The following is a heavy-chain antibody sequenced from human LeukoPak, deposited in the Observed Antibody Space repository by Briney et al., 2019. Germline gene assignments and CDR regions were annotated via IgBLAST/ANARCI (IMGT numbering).Heavy chain of an antibody. V-gene: IGHV4-59*12. J-gene: IGHJ4*02. Sequence: SETLSLTCTVSGGSISSYYWSWIRQPPGKGLEWIGYIYYSGSTNYNPSLKSRVTISVDTSKNQFSLKLSSVTAADTAVYYCARVRGGPSDYWGQGTLVTASS. CDR3: ARVRGGPSDY. D-gene: IGHD3-10*01. CDR1: GGSISSYY. CDR2: IYYSGST.